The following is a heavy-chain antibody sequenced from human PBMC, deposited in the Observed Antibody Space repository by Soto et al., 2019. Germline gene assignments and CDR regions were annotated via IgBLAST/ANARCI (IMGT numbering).Heavy chain of an antibody. D-gene: IGHD6-13*01. V-gene: IGHV3-23*01. Sequence: PGGSLRLSCAASGFTFSSYAMSWVRQAPGKGPEWVSAISGSGGSTYYADSVKGRFTISRDNSKNTLYLQMNSLRAEDTAVYYCAKGPIAAAVENWFDTWGQGTLVTVSS. CDR2: ISGSGGST. CDR1: GFTFSSYA. CDR3: AKGPIAAAVENWFDT. J-gene: IGHJ5*02.